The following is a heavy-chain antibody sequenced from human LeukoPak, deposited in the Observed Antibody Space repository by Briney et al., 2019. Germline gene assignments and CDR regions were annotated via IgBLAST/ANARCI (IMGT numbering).Heavy chain of an antibody. J-gene: IGHJ6*02. CDR2: INTNTGNP. CDR1: GYTFTSYA. V-gene: IGHV7-4-1*02. CDR3: AAGGILTGYYNYYYYGMDV. Sequence: ASVKVSCKASGYTFTSYAMNWVRQAPGQGLEWMGWINTNTGNPTYAQGFTGRFVFSLDTSVSTAYLQISSLKAEDTAVYYCAAGGILTGYYNYYYYGMDVWGQGTTVTVSS. D-gene: IGHD3-9*01.